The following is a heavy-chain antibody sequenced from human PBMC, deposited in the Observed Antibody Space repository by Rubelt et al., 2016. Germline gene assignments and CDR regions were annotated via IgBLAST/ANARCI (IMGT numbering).Heavy chain of an antibody. V-gene: IGHV3-30*04. J-gene: IGHJ4*02. D-gene: IGHD4-23*01. CDR1: GFTFSDHA. CDR2: ISFDGTNE. CDR3: ATGSRDYGGKLAD. Sequence: VQLLESGGGVVQPGTSLRLSCVASGFTFSDHAMHWVRQAPGRGLEWVTLISFDGTNEYYANSVKGRFTISRDSSKNTLYLQRNSRRAEDTAVCYCATGSRDYGGKLADWGQGTLVTVSS.